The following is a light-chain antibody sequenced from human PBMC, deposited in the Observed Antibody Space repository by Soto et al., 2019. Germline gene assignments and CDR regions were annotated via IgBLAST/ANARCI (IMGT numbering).Light chain of an antibody. Sequence: EVVLTQSPGTLSLSPGERATLSCRASQSVSSSYLAWYQQKPGQAPGLLIYGASSRATGIPDRFSGSGSGTDFTLTISRLEPEDFAVYYCQQYGNSPPKTFGQGTKVDIK. J-gene: IGKJ1*01. V-gene: IGKV3-20*01. CDR2: GAS. CDR3: QQYGNSPPKT. CDR1: QSVSSSY.